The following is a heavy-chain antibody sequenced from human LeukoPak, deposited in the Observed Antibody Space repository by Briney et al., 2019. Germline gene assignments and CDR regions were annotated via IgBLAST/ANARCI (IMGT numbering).Heavy chain of an antibody. J-gene: IGHJ4*02. Sequence: PGRSLRLSCAASGFTFSSYAMHWVRQAPGKGLEWVSAIGGSGGSTYYADSVKGRFTISRDNSKNTLYLQMNSLRAEDTAVYYCATGEWELLSWAFYFDYWGQGTLVTVSS. CDR1: GFTFSSYA. D-gene: IGHD1-26*01. CDR3: ATGEWELLSWAFYFDY. V-gene: IGHV3-23*01. CDR2: IGGSGGST.